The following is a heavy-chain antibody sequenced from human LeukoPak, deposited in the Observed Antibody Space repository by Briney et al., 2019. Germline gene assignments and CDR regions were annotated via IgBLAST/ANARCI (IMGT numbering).Heavy chain of an antibody. J-gene: IGHJ4*02. CDR2: TYYRSKWYN. CDR3: ARGRGSKTLYYFDY. Sequence: SQTLSLTCAISGDSVSNYTTAWNWIRQSPSRGLEWLGRTYYRSKWYNDYAVSVKSRITINPDTSKNQFSLQLNSVTPEDTAVYYCARGRGSKTLYYFDYWGQGTLVTVSS. D-gene: IGHD3-16*01. CDR1: GDSVSNYTTA. V-gene: IGHV6-1*01.